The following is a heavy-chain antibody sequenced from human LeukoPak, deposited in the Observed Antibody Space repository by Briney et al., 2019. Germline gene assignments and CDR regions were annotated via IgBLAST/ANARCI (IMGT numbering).Heavy chain of an antibody. V-gene: IGHV1-69*05. CDR1: GYTFTGYY. CDR3: ASRLLGYCSSTSCSPLDYFDY. CDR2: IIPIFGTA. J-gene: IGHJ4*02. D-gene: IGHD2-2*01. Sequence: SVKVSCKASGYTFTGYYMHWVRQAPGQGLEWMGGIIPIFGTANYAQKFQGRVTITTDESTSTAYMELSSLRSEDTAVYYCASRLLGYCSSTSCSPLDYFDYWGQGTLVTVSS.